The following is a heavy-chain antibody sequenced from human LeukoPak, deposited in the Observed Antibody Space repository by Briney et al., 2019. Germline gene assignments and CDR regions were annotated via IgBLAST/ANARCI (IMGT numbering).Heavy chain of an antibody. CDR3: ARHATGGYYFDY. V-gene: IGHV3-30*04. D-gene: IGHD5-12*01. CDR1: GFTFSSYA. CDR2: ISYDGSNK. J-gene: IGHJ4*02. Sequence: PGGSLRLSCAASGFTFSSYAMHWVRQAPGKGLEWVAVISYDGSNKYYADSVKGRFTISRDDSKNTLYLQMNILRAEDTAVYYCARHATGGYYFDYWGQGTLVTVSS.